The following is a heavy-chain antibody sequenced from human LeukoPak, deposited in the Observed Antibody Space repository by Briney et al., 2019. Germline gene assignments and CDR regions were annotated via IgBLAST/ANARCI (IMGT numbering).Heavy chain of an antibody. Sequence: PSQTLSLTCTVSGGSISSGDYYWSWIRQPPGKGLEWIGYIYYSGSTYYNPSLKSRVTISVDTSKNQFSLKLSSVTAADTAVYYCASHSYFDWLNFDYWGQGTLVTVSS. J-gene: IGHJ4*02. D-gene: IGHD3-9*01. V-gene: IGHV4-30-4*01. CDR2: IYYSGST. CDR1: GGSISSGDYY. CDR3: ASHSYFDWLNFDY.